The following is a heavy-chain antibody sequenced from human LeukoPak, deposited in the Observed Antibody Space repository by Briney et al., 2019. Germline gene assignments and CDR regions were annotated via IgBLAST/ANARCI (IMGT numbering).Heavy chain of an antibody. J-gene: IGHJ4*02. V-gene: IGHV3-48*01. D-gene: IGHD2-21*02. Sequence: GGSLRLSCAASGFTFSNYNMNWVRQAPGKGLEWVSYITGSSSTMYYADSVKGRFTISRDNSKNTLYLQINSLRAEDTAVYYCAKPTCGGDCYSYYFDYWGQGTLVTVSS. CDR3: AKPTCGGDCYSYYFDY. CDR2: ITGSSSTM. CDR1: GFTFSNYN.